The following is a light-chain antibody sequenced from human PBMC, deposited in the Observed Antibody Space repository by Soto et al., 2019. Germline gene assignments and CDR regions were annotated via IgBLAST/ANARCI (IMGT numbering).Light chain of an antibody. Sequence: EIVMTQSPATLSVSPGEGASLSCRASQTISSNLAWYQQKPGQAPRLLIHGASTRATGVPARFSGSGSGTEFTLPITSLQSEYFAVYYCQQYHNWPPQYTFGQGTQLQIK. CDR1: QTISSN. CDR3: QQYHNWPPQYT. J-gene: IGKJ2*01. CDR2: GAS. V-gene: IGKV3-15*01.